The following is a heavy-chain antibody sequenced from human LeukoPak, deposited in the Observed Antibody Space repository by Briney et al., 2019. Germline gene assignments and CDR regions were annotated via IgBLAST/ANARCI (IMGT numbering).Heavy chain of an antibody. J-gene: IGHJ4*02. Sequence: SGGSLRLSCAASGLTLSNAWMTWVRQAPGKGLEWVGRIKSKTDGGTTDYAAPVKGRFTISREDSKNTLYLQMNSLRTEDTAVYYCTTHGYGSGSYSLWGQGTLVTVSS. D-gene: IGHD3-10*01. V-gene: IGHV3-15*01. CDR1: GLTLSNAW. CDR2: IKSKTDGGTT. CDR3: TTHGYGSGSYSL.